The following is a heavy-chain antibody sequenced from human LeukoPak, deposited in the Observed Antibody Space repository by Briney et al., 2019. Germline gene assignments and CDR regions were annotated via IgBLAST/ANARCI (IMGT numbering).Heavy chain of an antibody. D-gene: IGHD3-22*01. CDR3: ASGGLEYYYDSSGSPLDY. J-gene: IGHJ4*02. V-gene: IGHV3-21*01. Sequence: VGSLRLSCAASGFTFSSYSMNWVRQAPGKGLEWVSSISSSSSYIYYADSVKGRFTISSDNAKNSLYLQMNSLRAEDTAVYYCASGGLEYYYDSSGSPLDYWGQGTLVTVSS. CDR2: ISSSSSYI. CDR1: GFTFSSYS.